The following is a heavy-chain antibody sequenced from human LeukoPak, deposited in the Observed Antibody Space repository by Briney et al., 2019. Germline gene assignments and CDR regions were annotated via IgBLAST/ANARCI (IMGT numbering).Heavy chain of an antibody. D-gene: IGHD3-9*01. J-gene: IGHJ4*02. Sequence: GGSLRLSCAASGFTFSTYYMNWVRQAPGKGLEWVSSISSSSTYIYYADSVKGRFTISRDNSKNTLYLQMNSLRAEDTAVYYCARYDILTGEHFDYWGQGTLVTVSS. CDR1: GFTFSTYY. CDR3: ARYDILTGEHFDY. V-gene: IGHV3-21*01. CDR2: ISSSSTYI.